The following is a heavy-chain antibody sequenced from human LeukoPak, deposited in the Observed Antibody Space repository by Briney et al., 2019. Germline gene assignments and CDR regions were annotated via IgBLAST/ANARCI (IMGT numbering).Heavy chain of an antibody. CDR1: GFTFSSYS. Sequence: GGSLRLSCAASGFTFSSYSMNWVRQAPGKGLEWVSSISSSSSYIYYADSVKGRFTISRDNAKNSLYLQMNSLRAEDTAVYYCARSARYNWNDGDFDYWGQGTLVTVSS. CDR3: ARSARYNWNDGDFDY. V-gene: IGHV3-21*01. J-gene: IGHJ4*02. CDR2: ISSSSSYI. D-gene: IGHD1-1*01.